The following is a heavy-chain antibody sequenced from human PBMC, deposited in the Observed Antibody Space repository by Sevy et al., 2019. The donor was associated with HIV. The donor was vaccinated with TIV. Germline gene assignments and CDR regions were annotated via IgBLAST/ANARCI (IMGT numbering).Heavy chain of an antibody. V-gene: IGHV3-23*01. J-gene: IGHJ6*02. D-gene: IGHD3-10*01. CDR2: ISGSCGST. Sequence: GGSQRLSCAASGFTFSSYAMSWVRQAPGKGLEWVSAISGSCGSTYYADSVKGRFTNSRDNSKNTQYRQMNIQRAKDTAVYSCTKQYYYDTGSYYNAGYYYYGMDVWGQGTTVTVSS. CDR3: TKQYYYDTGSYYNAGYYYYGMDV. CDR1: GFTFSSYA.